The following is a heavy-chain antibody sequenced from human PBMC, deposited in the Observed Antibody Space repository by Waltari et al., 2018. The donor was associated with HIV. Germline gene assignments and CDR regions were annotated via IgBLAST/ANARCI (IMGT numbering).Heavy chain of an antibody. V-gene: IGHV1-8*01. Sequence: QVQLVQSGAEVKKPGASVKVSCKASGYTFTSYDINWVRQATGQGLEWMGWMNPNSGNTGYAQKCQGRVTMTRNTSRSTAYMELSSLRSEDTAVYYCARGWRHCSSTSCDYYFDYWGQGTLVTVSS. CDR1: GYTFTSYD. D-gene: IGHD2-2*01. CDR3: ARGWRHCSSTSCDYYFDY. J-gene: IGHJ4*02. CDR2: MNPNSGNT.